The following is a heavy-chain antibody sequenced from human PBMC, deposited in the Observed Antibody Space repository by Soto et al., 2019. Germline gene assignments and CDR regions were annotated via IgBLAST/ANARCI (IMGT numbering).Heavy chain of an antibody. Sequence: GGSLRLSCAASGFTFSSYAMSWVRQAPGKGLEWVSAISGSGGSTYYADSVKGRFTISSDNSKNTLYLQMNSLRAEDTAVYYCSKDREGQGAFDIWGQGTMVTVSS. J-gene: IGHJ3*02. CDR3: SKDREGQGAFDI. D-gene: IGHD1-26*01. CDR2: ISGSGGST. CDR1: GFTFSSYA. V-gene: IGHV3-23*01.